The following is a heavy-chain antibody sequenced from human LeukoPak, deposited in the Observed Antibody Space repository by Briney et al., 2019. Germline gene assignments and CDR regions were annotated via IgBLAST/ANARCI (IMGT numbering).Heavy chain of an antibody. J-gene: IGHJ6*04. Sequence: PSKTLSLTCAVYGGSFSGYYWSWIRQPPGKGLEWIGEINHSGSTNYNPSLKSRVTISVDTSKNQFSLKLSSVTAADTAVYYCAREGIGYCSGGSCYSDVWGKGTTVTVSS. V-gene: IGHV4-34*01. CDR2: INHSGST. D-gene: IGHD2-15*01. CDR3: AREGIGYCSGGSCYSDV. CDR1: GGSFSGYY.